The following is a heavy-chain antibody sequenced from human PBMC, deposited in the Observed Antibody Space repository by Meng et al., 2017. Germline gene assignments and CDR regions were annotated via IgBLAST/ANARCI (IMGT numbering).Heavy chain of an antibody. CDR1: GGAVGSGNYS. CDR2: IVYSGST. V-gene: IGHV4-61*01. Sequence: HLQEACPGLVGPSETLPLPCTVSGGAVGSGNYSWSWIRQPPGKGLEWIGYIVYSGSTTYNPSLKTRVTISVDTSKNQFSLKLSSVTAADTAVYYCARVVAATTLFLDYWGQGTLVTVSS. D-gene: IGHD2-15*01. CDR3: ARVVAATTLFLDY. J-gene: IGHJ4*02.